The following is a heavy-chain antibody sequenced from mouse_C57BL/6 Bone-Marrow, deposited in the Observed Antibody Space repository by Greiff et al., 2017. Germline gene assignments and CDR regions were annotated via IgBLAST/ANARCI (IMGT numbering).Heavy chain of an antibody. V-gene: IGHV5-4*03. CDR3: ASDPAYYGSAYAMDY. CDR1: GFTFSSYA. CDR2: ISDGGSYT. Sequence: EVKLVESGGGLVKPGGSLKLSCEASGFTFSSYAMSWVRQTPEKRLEWVATISDGGSYTYYPDNVKGRFTISRDTATNNLYLQMSHLKSEDTAMYYCASDPAYYGSAYAMDYWGQGTSVTVSS. D-gene: IGHD1-1*01. J-gene: IGHJ4*01.